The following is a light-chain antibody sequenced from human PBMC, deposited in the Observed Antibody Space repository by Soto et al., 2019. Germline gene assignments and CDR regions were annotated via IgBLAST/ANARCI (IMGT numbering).Light chain of an antibody. J-gene: IGLJ3*02. CDR2: DVS. V-gene: IGLV2-14*03. CDR3: SSYTSSNPVV. CDR1: SSDVGSYNY. Sequence: QSALTQPASVSGSPGQSITISCTGTSSDVGSYNYVSWYQQHPDKVPKLMIYDVSNRPSGVSNRFSGSKSGNTASLTISGLQAEDEADYYCSSYTSSNPVVFGGGTKLPVL.